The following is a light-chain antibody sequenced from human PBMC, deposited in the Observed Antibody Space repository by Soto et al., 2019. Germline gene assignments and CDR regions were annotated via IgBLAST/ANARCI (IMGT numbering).Light chain of an antibody. CDR2: GAS. V-gene: IGKV1-12*02. CDR1: QNIGNW. J-gene: IGKJ4*01. CDR3: QQANMFPFT. Sequence: DVQMTQSPSSVPASVGDRVTITCRASQNIGNWLAWYQQKAGKVPQLLIYGASSLQTGVPSRFNGTRSGPLFTLTINSLQPEDSATYFCQQANMFPFTFGG.